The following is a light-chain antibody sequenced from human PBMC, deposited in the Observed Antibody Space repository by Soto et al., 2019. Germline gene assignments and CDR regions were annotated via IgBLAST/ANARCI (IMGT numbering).Light chain of an antibody. CDR1: SSDVGGYNY. CDR2: DVN. CDR3: CSYAGRYTYV. V-gene: IGLV2-11*01. Sequence: QSVLTQPRSVSGSAGQSVTISCTGTSSDVGGYNYVSWYQQHPGKAPKLMIFDVNKRPSGVPARFSGSQSDNTASLTISGLQAEDEADYFCCSYAGRYTYVFGTGTQLTVL. J-gene: IGLJ1*01.